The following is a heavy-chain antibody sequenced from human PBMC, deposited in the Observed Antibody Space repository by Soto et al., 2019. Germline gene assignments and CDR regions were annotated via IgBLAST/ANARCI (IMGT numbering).Heavy chain of an antibody. CDR1: GGSISSGGYY. V-gene: IGHV4-31*03. Sequence: ASETLSLTCTVSGGSISSGGYYWSWIRQHPGKGLEWIGYIYYSGSTYYNPSLKSRVTISVDTSKNQFSLKLSSVTAADTAVYYCARVPDSSSWYGNYYYGMDVWGQGTTVTVSS. D-gene: IGHD6-13*01. CDR2: IYYSGST. J-gene: IGHJ6*02. CDR3: ARVPDSSSWYGNYYYGMDV.